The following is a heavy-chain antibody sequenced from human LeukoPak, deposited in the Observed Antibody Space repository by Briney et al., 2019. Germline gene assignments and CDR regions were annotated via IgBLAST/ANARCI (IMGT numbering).Heavy chain of an antibody. J-gene: IGHJ3*02. CDR1: GFTVSSNY. V-gene: IGHV3-53*01. CDR3: ARARSSYGYGDAFDI. CDR2: IYSGGST. Sequence: PGGSLRLSCAASGFTVSSNYMSWVRQAPGKGLEWVSVIYSGGSTYYVDSVKGRFTISRDNSKNTLYLQMNSLRAEDTAVYYCARARSSYGYGDAFDIWGQGTMVTVSS. D-gene: IGHD5-18*01.